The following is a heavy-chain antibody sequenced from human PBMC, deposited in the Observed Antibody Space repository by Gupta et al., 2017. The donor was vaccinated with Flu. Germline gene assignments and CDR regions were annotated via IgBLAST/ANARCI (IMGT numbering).Heavy chain of an antibody. CDR1: GFTFRGSA. D-gene: IGHD3-22*01. Sequence: EVQLVESGGGLVQPGGSLKLSCAASGFTFRGSAMHWVRQASGNGLEWVGRIRSKANSYATAYAASVKGRFTISRDDSKNTAYLQMNSLKTEDTAVYYCTSGLNYYDSSGYYYWFDPWGQGTLVTVSS. CDR2: IRSKANSYAT. V-gene: IGHV3-73*02. J-gene: IGHJ5*02. CDR3: TSGLNYYDSSGYYYWFDP.